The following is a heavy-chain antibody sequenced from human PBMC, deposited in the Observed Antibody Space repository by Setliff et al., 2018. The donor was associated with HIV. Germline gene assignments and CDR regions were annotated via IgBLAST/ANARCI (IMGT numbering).Heavy chain of an antibody. D-gene: IGHD6-19*01. CDR1: GGSISTKSVY. J-gene: IGHJ4*02. V-gene: IGHV4-39*01. Sequence: SQTLSLTCTVSGGSISTKSVYWGWIRQPPGKGLEWIGSVYYDGTTSYYPSLKRRVTISVDTSKNQFSLRLNSVTAADTAVYYCARHDDEWLVPVSVKFWGQGVLVTVSS. CDR3: ARHDDEWLVPVSVKF. CDR2: VYYDGTT.